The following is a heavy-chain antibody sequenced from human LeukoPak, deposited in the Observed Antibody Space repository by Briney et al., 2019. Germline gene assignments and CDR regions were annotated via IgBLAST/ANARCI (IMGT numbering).Heavy chain of an antibody. J-gene: IGHJ6*02. CDR1: GYTFTSYD. V-gene: IGHV1-8*01. CDR3: ARDLPAMAKYYYYGMDV. CDR2: MNPNSGNT. Sequence: ASVKVSCKASGYTFTSYDINRVRQATGQGLEWMGWMNPNSGNTGYAQKFQGRVTMTRNTSISTAYMELSSLRSEDTAVYYCARDLPAMAKYYYYGMDVWGQGTTVTVSS. D-gene: IGHD5-18*01.